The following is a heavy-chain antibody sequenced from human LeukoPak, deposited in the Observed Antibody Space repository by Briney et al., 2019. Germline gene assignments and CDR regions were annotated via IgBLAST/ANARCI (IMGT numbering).Heavy chain of an antibody. D-gene: IGHD1-26*01. CDR3: ARVEGAVWQYFQH. CDR1: GGSISSYY. CDR2: IYTSGST. J-gene: IGHJ1*01. Sequence: SETLSLTCTVSGGSISSYYWSWIRQPAGKGLEWIGHIYTSGSTNYNPSLKSRVTISVDKSKNQFSLKLNSVTAADTAVYYCARVEGAVWQYFQHWGQGTLVTVSS. V-gene: IGHV4-4*07.